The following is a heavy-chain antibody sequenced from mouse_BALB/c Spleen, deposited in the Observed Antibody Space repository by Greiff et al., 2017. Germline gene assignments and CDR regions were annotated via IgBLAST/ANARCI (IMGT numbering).Heavy chain of an antibody. CDR3: NAPTYYYGSSSDY. J-gene: IGHJ2*01. D-gene: IGHD1-1*01. CDR1: GYTFTSYW. V-gene: IGHV1-7*01. Sequence: QVQLQQSGAELAKPGASVKMSCKASGYTFTSYWMHWVKQRPGQGLEWIGYINPSTGYTEYNQKFKDKATLTADKSSSTAYMQLSSLTSDDTAVYYCNAPTYYYGSSSDYWGQGTTLTVSS. CDR2: INPSTGYT.